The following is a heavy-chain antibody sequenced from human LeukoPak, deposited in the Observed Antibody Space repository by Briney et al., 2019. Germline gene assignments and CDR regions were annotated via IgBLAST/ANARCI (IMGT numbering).Heavy chain of an antibody. CDR1: GGSISSYY. Sequence: SETLSLTCTVSGGSISSYYWSWIRQPPGKGLEWIAYIYYSGSTNYNPSLKSRVTISVDTSKNQFSLKLSSVTAADTAVYYCARLSETAKSGLYWYFDLWGRGALVTVSS. CDR3: ARLSETAKSGLYWYFDL. D-gene: IGHD5-18*01. CDR2: IYYSGST. J-gene: IGHJ2*01. V-gene: IGHV4-59*08.